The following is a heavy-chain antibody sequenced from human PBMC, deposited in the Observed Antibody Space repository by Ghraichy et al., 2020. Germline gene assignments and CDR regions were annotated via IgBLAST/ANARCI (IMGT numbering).Heavy chain of an antibody. CDR3: ARDFGYSAFDG. J-gene: IGHJ3*01. D-gene: IGHD2-15*01. CDR2: INQDGTEQ. Sequence: GGSLRLSCAASGFSFTTYRMTWVRQAPGKGLEWVANINQDGTEQVYVHSVKGRFTVSRENAKSSLYLQMNSLRAEDSAVYYCARDFGYSAFDGWGQGTVVTVSS. V-gene: IGHV3-7*03. CDR1: GFSFTTYR.